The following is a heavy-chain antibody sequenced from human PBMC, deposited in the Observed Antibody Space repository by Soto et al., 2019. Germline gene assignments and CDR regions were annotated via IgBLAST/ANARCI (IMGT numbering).Heavy chain of an antibody. D-gene: IGHD3-22*01. CDR2: ISYDGSNK. CDR3: AKENAITYFYDNSGYFSGSPPPGFDY. Sequence: PGGSLRLSCAASGFTFSSYAMSWVRQAPGKGLEWVAVISYDGSNKYYADSVKGRFTISRDNSKNTLYLQMNSLRAEDTAVYYFAKENAITYFYDNSGYFSGSPPPGFDYWGQGTLVTVSS. J-gene: IGHJ4*02. CDR1: GFTFSSYA. V-gene: IGHV3-30*18.